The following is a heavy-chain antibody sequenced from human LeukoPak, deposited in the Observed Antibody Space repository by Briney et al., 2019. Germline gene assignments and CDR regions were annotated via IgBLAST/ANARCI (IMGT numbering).Heavy chain of an antibody. Sequence: GGSLRLSCEASGFTFSTYWMHWVRQIPGTGLVWVSRINTDGTYTSYADSVRGRFTVSRDNAKNTLYLQMNSLRGEDTAVYYCARGVGATTVDYWGQGTLVTVSS. V-gene: IGHV3-74*01. CDR2: INTDGTYT. CDR3: ARGVGATTVDY. J-gene: IGHJ4*02. D-gene: IGHD1-26*01. CDR1: GFTFSTYW.